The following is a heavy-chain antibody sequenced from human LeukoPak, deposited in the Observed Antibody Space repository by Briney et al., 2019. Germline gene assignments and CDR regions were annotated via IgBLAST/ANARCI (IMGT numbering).Heavy chain of an antibody. J-gene: IGHJ4*02. V-gene: IGHV4-59*01. Sequence: SETLSPTCTVSGGSISSYYWSWIRQPPGKGLEWIGYIYYSGSTNYNPSLKSRVTISVDTSKNQFSLKLSSVTAADTAVYYCARERSSSWYGLEVWGQGTLVTVSS. CDR3: ARERSSSWYGLEV. CDR2: IYYSGST. CDR1: GGSISSYY. D-gene: IGHD6-13*01.